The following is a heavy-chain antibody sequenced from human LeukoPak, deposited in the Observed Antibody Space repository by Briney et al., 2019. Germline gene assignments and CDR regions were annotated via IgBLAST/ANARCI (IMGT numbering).Heavy chain of an antibody. V-gene: IGHV3-53*01. Sequence: GGSLRLSCADSGFTVRSKYMSWVRQAPGKGLEWVSVIYSGGATYYADSVKGRFTISRDNAKNSLYLQMNSLRDEDTAVYYCARVLQWELPDYWGQGTLVTVSS. CDR3: ARVLQWELPDY. J-gene: IGHJ4*02. D-gene: IGHD1-26*01. CDR2: IYSGGAT. CDR1: GFTVRSKY.